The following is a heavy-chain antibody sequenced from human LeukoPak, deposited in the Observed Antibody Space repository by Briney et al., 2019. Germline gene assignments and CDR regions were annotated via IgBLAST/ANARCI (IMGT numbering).Heavy chain of an antibody. CDR3: ARRNAMDV. CDR1: GFTFSSYA. J-gene: IGHJ6*02. CDR2: INRDGSER. V-gene: IGHV3-7*03. Sequence: GGSLRLSCAASGFTFSSYAMHWVRQAPGKGLEWVANINRDGSERYYVDSVKGRFTISRDDAKSSLYLQMNSLRAEDTAVYYCARRNAMDVWGQGTTVIVFS.